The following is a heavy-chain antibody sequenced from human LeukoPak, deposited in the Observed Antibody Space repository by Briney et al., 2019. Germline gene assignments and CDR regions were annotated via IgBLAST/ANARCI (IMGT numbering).Heavy chain of an antibody. CDR2: MNPNSGNT. J-gene: IGHJ4*02. Sequence: ASVKVSCKASGYTFTTYDINWVRQATGQGLEWMGWMNPNSGNTGYAQKFQGRVTMTRDTSISTAFMELSGLRSEDTAVYFCARRNTAMVAGLDYWGQGSLVTVSS. V-gene: IGHV1-8*01. CDR1: GYTFTTYD. CDR3: ARRNTAMVAGLDY. D-gene: IGHD5-18*01.